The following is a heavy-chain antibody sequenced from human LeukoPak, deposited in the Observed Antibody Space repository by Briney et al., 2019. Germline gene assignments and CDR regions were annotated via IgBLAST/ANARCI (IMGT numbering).Heavy chain of an antibody. J-gene: IGHJ3*02. CDR2: IYSGGST. D-gene: IGHD3-22*01. CDR1: GFTVSSNY. Sequence: PGGSLRLSCAASGFTVSSNYMSWVRQAPGKGLEWVSVIYSGGSTYYADSVKGRFTTSRDNSKNTLYLQMNSLRAEDTAVYYCARDFQPYYDSSGYGAFDIWGQGTMVTVSS. CDR3: ARDFQPYYDSSGYGAFDI. V-gene: IGHV3-53*01.